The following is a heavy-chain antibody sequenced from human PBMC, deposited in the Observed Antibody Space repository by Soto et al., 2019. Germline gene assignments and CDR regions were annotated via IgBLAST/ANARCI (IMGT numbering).Heavy chain of an antibody. J-gene: IGHJ6*02. D-gene: IGHD4-17*01. Sequence: QVQLVQSGAEVKKPGSSVKVSCKASGGTFSSYAISWVRQAPGQGLEWVGGIIPIFGTANYAQKFQGRVTITADESTSTAYMELSSLRSEDTAVYYCARDTVVGQSPLYGMDVWGQGTTVTVSS. CDR2: IIPIFGTA. CDR3: ARDTVVGQSPLYGMDV. CDR1: GGTFSSYA. V-gene: IGHV1-69*12.